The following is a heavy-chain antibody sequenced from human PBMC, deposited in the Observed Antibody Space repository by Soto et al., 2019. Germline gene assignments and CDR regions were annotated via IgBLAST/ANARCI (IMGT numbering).Heavy chain of an antibody. CDR1: GGSFSGYY. V-gene: IGHV4-34*01. J-gene: IGHJ4*02. CDR2: INHSGST. D-gene: IGHD6-13*01. CDR3: ARGLSASGAAGSHFDY. Sequence: NPSETLSLTCAVYGGSFSGYYWSWIRQPPGKGLEWIGEINHSGSTNYNPSLKSRVTISVDTSKNQFSLKLSSVTAADTAVYYCARGLSASGAAGSHFDYWGQGTLVTVSS.